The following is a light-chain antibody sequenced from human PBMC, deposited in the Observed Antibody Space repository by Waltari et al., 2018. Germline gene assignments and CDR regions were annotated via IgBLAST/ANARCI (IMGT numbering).Light chain of an antibody. CDR3: HSYDSTVSGWV. J-gene: IGLJ3*02. Sequence: QSVLTQPPSVSGAPGQTVTIPCTGSSSNIGAGSDLHWYQQLPGAAPKLLIRSFNSRPSWFPDRFSGSKSGTSASLAITGLQVEDEADYYCHSYDSTVSGWVFGGGTKLTVL. V-gene: IGLV1-40*01. CDR2: SFN. CDR1: SSNIGAGSD.